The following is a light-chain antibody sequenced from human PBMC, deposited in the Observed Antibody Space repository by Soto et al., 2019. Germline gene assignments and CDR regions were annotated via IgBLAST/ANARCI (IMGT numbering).Light chain of an antibody. Sequence: SYELTQPPSVSVAPGKTATITCGGNNIGSESVHWYQQKPRQAPVLVIYYDSARPSGIPERFSGSNSGNTATLSITRVEAGDEADYFCQVWDGSSDQQVFGGGTKLTVL. CDR2: YDS. CDR1: NIGSES. CDR3: QVWDGSSDQQV. J-gene: IGLJ3*02. V-gene: IGLV3-21*04.